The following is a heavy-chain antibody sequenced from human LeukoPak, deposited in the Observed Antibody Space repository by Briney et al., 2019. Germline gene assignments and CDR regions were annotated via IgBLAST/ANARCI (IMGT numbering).Heavy chain of an antibody. J-gene: IGHJ4*02. V-gene: IGHV3-64*01. CDR2: ITSYWGTT. D-gene: IGHD5-18*01. CDR3: AGVRGYCYGSIPDY. Sequence: GWSLTLSCLVCGFTFGSQAMHWLRPPGGKEREYVSAITSYWGTTYYVNSVKGRFTISRDNSKHTLSLQIDRLTVEGRDGYYFAGVRGYCYGSIPDYWGQGTLVTVSS. CDR1: GFTFGSQA.